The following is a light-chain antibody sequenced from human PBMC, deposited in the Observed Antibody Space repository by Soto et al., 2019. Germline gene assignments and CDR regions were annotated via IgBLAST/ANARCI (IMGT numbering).Light chain of an antibody. CDR2: GAS. J-gene: IGKJ5*01. V-gene: IGKV3D-15*01. Sequence: EIVMTQSPATLSVSPGETATLSCRASQSISIGLAWYRQKPGQAPRLLIYGASTRATGTPARFSGSGSGTEFTLTISSLQSEDFALYYCQQYNKWPLITFGQGTRLVIK. CDR3: QQYNKWPLIT. CDR1: QSISIG.